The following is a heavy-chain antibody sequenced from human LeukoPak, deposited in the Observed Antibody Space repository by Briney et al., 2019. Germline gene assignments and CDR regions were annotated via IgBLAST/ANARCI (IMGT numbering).Heavy chain of an antibody. CDR3: ATYINWVAGDV. CDR1: GFTFSTYP. D-gene: IGHD1-1*01. Sequence: GGSLRLSCAASGFTFSTYPMSWVRQAPGKGLEWVSGISGSGGSTYYADSVKGRFTISRDNAKGSVYLQMNSLRAEDTAIYHCATYINWVAGDVWGQGTTVIVSS. CDR2: ISGSGGST. J-gene: IGHJ6*02. V-gene: IGHV3-23*01.